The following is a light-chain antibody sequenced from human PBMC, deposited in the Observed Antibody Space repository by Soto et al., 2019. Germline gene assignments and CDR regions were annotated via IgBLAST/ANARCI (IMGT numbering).Light chain of an antibody. J-gene: IGKJ1*01. CDR1: QSVRSN. Sequence: EIVMTQSPATLSVSPGERVTLSCRASQSVRSNLAWYQQKPGQAPRLLIYGASTRATGLPARFSGSGSGTDFTLTISSLQSEDFAVYYCHQRQSWPRTFGQGTKVDIK. CDR2: GAS. CDR3: HQRQSWPRT. V-gene: IGKV3-15*01.